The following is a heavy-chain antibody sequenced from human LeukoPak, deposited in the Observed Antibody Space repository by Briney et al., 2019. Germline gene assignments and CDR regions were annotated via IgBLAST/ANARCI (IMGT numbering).Heavy chain of an antibody. D-gene: IGHD2-2*01. CDR2: VSHSGST. Sequence: PSETLPLTCAVYGGSLSGYYWSWVRQPPGKGLEWIGEVSHSGSTNYNPSLKSRVTISIDMSQNQFSLKLNSVTAADTAVYYCTKIHCSGTSCSYSYYYMDVWGKGTTVTVSS. V-gene: IGHV4-34*01. J-gene: IGHJ6*03. CDR3: TKIHCSGTSCSYSYYYMDV. CDR1: GGSLSGYY.